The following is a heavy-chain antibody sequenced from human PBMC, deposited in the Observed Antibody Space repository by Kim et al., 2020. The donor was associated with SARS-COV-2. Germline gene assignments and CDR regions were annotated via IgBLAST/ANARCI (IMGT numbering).Heavy chain of an antibody. CDR1: GGSISSYY. D-gene: IGHD6-13*01. Sequence: SETLSLTCTVSGGSISSYYWSWIRQPPGKGLEWIGYIYYTGSTNYNSSLKSRVTISVDTSKNQFSLKLSSVTTADTAVYYCARDLGRVGAAVGQYYFDYWGQGTLVTVSS. J-gene: IGHJ4*02. CDR3: ARDLGRVGAAVGQYYFDY. V-gene: IGHV4-59*13. CDR2: IYYTGST.